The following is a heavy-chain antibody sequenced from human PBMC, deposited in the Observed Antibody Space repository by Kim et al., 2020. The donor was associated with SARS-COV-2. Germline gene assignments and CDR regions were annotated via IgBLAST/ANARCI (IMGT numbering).Heavy chain of an antibody. CDR1: GFTFSSYG. J-gene: IGHJ3*02. CDR3: APGYCSSTSCYFGAFDI. CDR2: ISYDGSNK. Sequence: GGSLRLSCAASGFTFSSYGMHWVRQAPGKGLEWVAVISYDGSNKYYADSVKGRFTISRDNSKNTLYLQMNSLRAEDTAVYYCAPGYCSSTSCYFGAFDI. D-gene: IGHD2-2*01. V-gene: IGHV3-30*03.